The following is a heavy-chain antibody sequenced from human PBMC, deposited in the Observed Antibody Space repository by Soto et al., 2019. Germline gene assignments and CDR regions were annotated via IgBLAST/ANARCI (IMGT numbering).Heavy chain of an antibody. V-gene: IGHV3-21*01. CDR1: AFTFSTYT. CDR3: ARGGRSSGEYYCFDI. Sequence: EVQLVESGGGLVQPGGSLRLSCAASAFTFSTYTMNWVRQAPGKGLEWVASISHSSNYIYYRDSLKGRFTISRDNAKNTLYLQMNSLRVDDTAVYYCARGGRSSGEYYCFDIWGQGTMVTVSS. D-gene: IGHD3-10*01. J-gene: IGHJ3*02. CDR2: ISHSSNYI.